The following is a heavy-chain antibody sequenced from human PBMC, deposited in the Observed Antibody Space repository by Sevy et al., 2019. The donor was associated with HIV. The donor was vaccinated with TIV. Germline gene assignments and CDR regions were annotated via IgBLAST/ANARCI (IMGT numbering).Heavy chain of an antibody. J-gene: IGHJ4*02. V-gene: IGHV3-21*03. CDR2: ISSGSSYI. CDR1: GFTCSYYT. D-gene: IGHD3-22*01. Sequence: GGSLRLSCAASGFTCSYYTMNWVRQAPGKGLEWVSSISSGSSYIFYADSMKGRFTVSRDNAKNSLFLQMNSLRDEDTALYYCARSTDYYDNSGYNSWGRGTLVTVSS. CDR3: ARSTDYYDNSGYNS.